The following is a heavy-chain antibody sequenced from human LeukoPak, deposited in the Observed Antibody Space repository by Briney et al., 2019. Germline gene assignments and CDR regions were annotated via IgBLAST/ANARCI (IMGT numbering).Heavy chain of an antibody. CDR2: TNPNSGDT. Sequence: ASAKVSCKASGYTFSGYYLHWVRQAPGQGLEWMGWTNPNSGDTYYVQNFQGRVSMTRDTSISTAYMELSRLRSDDTALYYCARGGYSGTEKPNDYWGQGTLVTVSS. J-gene: IGHJ4*02. CDR1: GYTFSGYY. CDR3: ARGGYSGTEKPNDY. D-gene: IGHD1-26*01. V-gene: IGHV1-2*02.